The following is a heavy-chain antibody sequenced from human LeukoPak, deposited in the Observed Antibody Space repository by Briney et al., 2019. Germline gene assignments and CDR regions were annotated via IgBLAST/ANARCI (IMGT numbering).Heavy chain of an antibody. CDR2: INAGNGNT. CDR1: GYTFTSYA. D-gene: IGHD5-12*01. Sequence: ASVKVSCKASGYTFTSYAMHWVRQAPGQRLEWMGWINAGNGNTKYSQKFQGRVTITRDTSASTAYMELSSLRSEDTAVYYCARVQYSGYDFDYWGQGTLVTVSS. J-gene: IGHJ4*02. CDR3: ARVQYSGYDFDY. V-gene: IGHV1-3*01.